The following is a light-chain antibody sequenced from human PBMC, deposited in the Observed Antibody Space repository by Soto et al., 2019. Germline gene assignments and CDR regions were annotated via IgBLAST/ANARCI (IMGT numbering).Light chain of an antibody. CDR1: QTVNSR. CDR3: QQYNNWPPWT. V-gene: IGKV3-15*01. Sequence: EIMLSQSPATLSSSPGERATLSCRASQTVNSRLAWYQHKPGQAPRLLIYHTSNRATGIPARFSGSGSGTEFTLTISSLQSEDFAVYYCQQYNNWPPWTFGQGTKVDIK. CDR2: HTS. J-gene: IGKJ1*01.